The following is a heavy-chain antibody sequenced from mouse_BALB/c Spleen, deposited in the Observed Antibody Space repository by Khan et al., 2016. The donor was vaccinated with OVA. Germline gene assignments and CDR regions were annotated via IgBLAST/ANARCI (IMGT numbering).Heavy chain of an antibody. J-gene: IGHJ3*01. CDR3: TRLAYYYDSEGFAY. V-gene: IGHV5-6*01. CDR1: GFTFSTYG. Sequence: EVQLVESGGDLVKPGGSLKLSCAASGFTFSTYGMSWVRQTPDKRLEWVATVSTGGGYTYYPDSVKGRFTISRDHATNTLYLQRSGLKSEDTAMFYCTRLAYYYDSEGFAYWGQGTLVTVSA. D-gene: IGHD1-1*01. CDR2: VSTGGGYT.